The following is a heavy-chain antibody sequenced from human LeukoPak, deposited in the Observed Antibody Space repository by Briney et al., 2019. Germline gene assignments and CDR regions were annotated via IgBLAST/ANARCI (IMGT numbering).Heavy chain of an antibody. CDR3: ARDTAIALPAC. D-gene: IGHD5-18*01. V-gene: IGHV5-10-1*01. CDR1: GYSFTSYW. Sequence: GESLKLSCKGSGYSFTSYWISLVREMPGKGLEPMGSIDPSDSYTNFSPSFQGHFTNSADKSISTAYLQWSSLKASDTAMYYCARDTAIALPACWGQGTLVTVSS. CDR2: IDPSDSYT. J-gene: IGHJ4*02.